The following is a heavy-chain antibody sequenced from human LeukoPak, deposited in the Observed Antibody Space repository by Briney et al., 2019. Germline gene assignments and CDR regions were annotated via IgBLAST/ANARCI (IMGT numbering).Heavy chain of an antibody. CDR1: GDSISGTSHF. V-gene: IGHV4-39*07. CDR3: ARDLPAGDCGGDCLGGFDY. CDR2: IYYRGTT. J-gene: IGHJ4*02. Sequence: SETLSLTCTVSGDSISGTSHFWDWIRQPPGKGLEWIGNIYYRGTTYYNPSLKSRVTISVDTSKNQFSLNLTSVTAADTAVYYCARDLPAGDCGGDCLGGFDYWGQGTLVTVSS. D-gene: IGHD2-21*01.